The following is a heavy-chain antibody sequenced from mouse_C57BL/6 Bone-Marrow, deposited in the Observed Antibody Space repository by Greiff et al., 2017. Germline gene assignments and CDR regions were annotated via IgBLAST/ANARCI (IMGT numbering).Heavy chain of an antibody. Sequence: EVQVVESGGGLVKPGGSLKLSCAASGFTFSSYAMSWVRQTPEKRLEWVATISDGGGYTYYPDNVKGRFTISRDTAKNNLYLQMSHLKSEDTAMYYCARVPYYYGFDYWGQGTTLTVSS. D-gene: IGHD1-1*01. CDR3: ARVPYYYGFDY. J-gene: IGHJ2*01. CDR2: ISDGGGYT. CDR1: GFTFSSYA. V-gene: IGHV5-4*01.